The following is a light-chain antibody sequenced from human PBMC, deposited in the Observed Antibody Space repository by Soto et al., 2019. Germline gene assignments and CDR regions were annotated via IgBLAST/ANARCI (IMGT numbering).Light chain of an antibody. CDR2: AAS. J-gene: IGKJ1*01. CDR3: KQSYSSQWT. V-gene: IGKV1-39*01. Sequence: DIQMTQSPYSLSASVGDRVTITCRASQGISSYLAWYQQKPGKAPNLLIYAASSLQSGVPSRFSGAGSGTDFTLTIGNLHPEDFAIYYCKQSYSSQWTFGQGTKVDI. CDR1: QGISSY.